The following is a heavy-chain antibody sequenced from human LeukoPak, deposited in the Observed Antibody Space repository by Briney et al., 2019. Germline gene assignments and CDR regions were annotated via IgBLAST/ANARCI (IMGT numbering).Heavy chain of an antibody. V-gene: IGHV4-39*01. D-gene: IGHD3-10*01. CDR2: VFYSGSP. J-gene: IGHJ4*01. Sequence: PSETLSLTCSVSGGSMSTNSYYWGWIRRPSGKGLEWIGSVFYSGSPYYNPSLKSRLTISVDTSKNQFSLRLTSVTAADTAVYYCARNNSVVRGALDYWGQGILVTVSS. CDR1: GGSMSTNSYY. CDR3: ARNNSVVRGALDY.